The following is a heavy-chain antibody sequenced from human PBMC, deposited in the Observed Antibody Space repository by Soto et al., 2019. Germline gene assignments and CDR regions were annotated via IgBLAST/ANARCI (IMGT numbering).Heavy chain of an antibody. J-gene: IGHJ4*02. CDR3: AKRIKYSSGWYDDY. Sequence: GSLRLSCAPSGFTFSNYAMSWVRQAPGKGLEWVSAISGNGDHTYYADSVKGRFTISRDNSKNTLYLQMNSLRAEDTAIYYCAKRIKYSSGWYDDYWGQGTLVTVSS. V-gene: IGHV3-23*01. CDR1: GFTFSNYA. D-gene: IGHD6-19*01. CDR2: ISGNGDHT.